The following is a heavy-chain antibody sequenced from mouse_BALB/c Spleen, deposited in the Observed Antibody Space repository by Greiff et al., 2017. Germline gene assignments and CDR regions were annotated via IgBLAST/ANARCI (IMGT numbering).Heavy chain of an antibody. V-gene: IGHV1-15*01. Sequence: QVPLKESGAELVRPGASVTLSCKASGYTFTDYEMHWVKQTPVHGLEWIGAIDPETGGTAYNQKFKGKATLTADKSSSTAYMELRSLTSEDSAVYYCTRSNWDRAMDYWGQGTSVTVSS. J-gene: IGHJ4*01. D-gene: IGHD4-1*02. CDR1: GYTFTDYE. CDR3: TRSNWDRAMDY. CDR2: IDPETGGT.